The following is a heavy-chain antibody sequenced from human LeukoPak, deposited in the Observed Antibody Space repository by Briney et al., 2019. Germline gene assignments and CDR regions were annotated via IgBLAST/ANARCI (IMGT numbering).Heavy chain of an antibody. CDR3: ARHYYDSTQGDY. J-gene: IGHJ4*02. Sequence: PSETLSLTCTVSGGSISSSSYYWGWIRQPPGKRLEWIGSIYYSGSTYYNPSLKSRVTISVDTSKNQFSLKLSSVTAADTAVYYCARHYYDSTQGDYWGQGTLVTVSS. CDR2: IYYSGST. CDR1: GGSISSSSYY. D-gene: IGHD3-22*01. V-gene: IGHV4-39*01.